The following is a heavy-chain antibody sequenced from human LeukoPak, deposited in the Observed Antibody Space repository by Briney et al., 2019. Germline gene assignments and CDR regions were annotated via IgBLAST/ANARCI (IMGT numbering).Heavy chain of an antibody. V-gene: IGHV1-2*02. CDR1: GDTFTGYD. J-gene: IGHJ4*02. Sequence: GASVKVSCKASGDTFTGYDMHWVRQAPGQGLEWMGWINPNIGGTNYAQKFQGRVTMTRDTSISTAYMELSRLSSDDTDVYYCASRGPRGYSYGTGYFDYWGQGTLVTVSS. CDR3: ASRGPRGYSYGTGYFDY. CDR2: INPNIGGT. D-gene: IGHD5-18*01.